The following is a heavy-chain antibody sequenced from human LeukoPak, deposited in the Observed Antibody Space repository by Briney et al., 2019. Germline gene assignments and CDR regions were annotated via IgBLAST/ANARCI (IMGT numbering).Heavy chain of an antibody. CDR2: ISGSGGST. CDR3: AEDSFDYPAAFDY. V-gene: IGHV3-23*01. D-gene: IGHD5-12*01. Sequence: PGGSLRLSCAASGFTFSSYAMSWVRQAPGKGLEWVSAISGSGGSTYYADSVKGRFTISRDNSKNTLYLQMNSLRAEDTAVYYCAEDSFDYPAAFDYWGQGTLVTVSS. CDR1: GFTFSSYA. J-gene: IGHJ4*02.